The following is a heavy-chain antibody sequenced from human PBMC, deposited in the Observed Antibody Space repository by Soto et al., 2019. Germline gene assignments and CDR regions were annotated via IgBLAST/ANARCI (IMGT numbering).Heavy chain of an antibody. D-gene: IGHD3-22*01. CDR1: GGSITNSSYY. J-gene: IGHJ4*02. Sequence: SETLSLTCSVSGGSITNSSYYWGWIRQPPGKGLEWIGNTYYSGSAYYTPSLKSRVTISVDTSKNQFSLRLTSVTAAGTAVYYCARLARHDYYGTRGYFDYWGQGTLVTVSS. CDR2: TYYSGSA. V-gene: IGHV4-39*01. CDR3: ARLARHDYYGTRGYFDY.